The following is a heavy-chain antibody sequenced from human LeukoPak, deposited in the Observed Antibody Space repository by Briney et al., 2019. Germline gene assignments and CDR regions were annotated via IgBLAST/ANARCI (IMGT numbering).Heavy chain of an antibody. D-gene: IGHD6-6*01. Sequence: PSETLSLTCTVSGGSISSYYWSWIRQPPGKGLEWNGYIYTSGSTNYNPSLKSRVTISVDTSKNQFSLKLSSVTAADTAVYYCARGSIAARDPFDIWGQGTMVTVSS. CDR2: IYTSGST. J-gene: IGHJ3*02. CDR3: ARGSIAARDPFDI. V-gene: IGHV4-4*09. CDR1: GGSISSYY.